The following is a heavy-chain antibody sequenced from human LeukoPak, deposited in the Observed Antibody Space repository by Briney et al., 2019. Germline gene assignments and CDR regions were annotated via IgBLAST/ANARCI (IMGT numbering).Heavy chain of an antibody. Sequence: GGSLRLSCAASGFTFSNYVMHWVRQVPGKGLEWVAVISRDGNSQFYADSVKGRFIISRDNSKNTLYLQMNSLRPGDTAVYYCARDRFLLWLRFHYGMDVWGQGTTVTVSS. CDR1: GFTFSNYV. D-gene: IGHD5-12*01. V-gene: IGHV3-30*03. CDR3: ARDRFLLWLRFHYGMDV. J-gene: IGHJ6*02. CDR2: ISRDGNSQ.